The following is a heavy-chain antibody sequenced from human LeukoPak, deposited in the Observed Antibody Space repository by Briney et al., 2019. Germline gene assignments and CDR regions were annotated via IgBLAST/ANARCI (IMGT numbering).Heavy chain of an antibody. CDR2: IWDDGSSK. Sequence: GGSLRLSCAASGFTFTNYGMHWVRQAPGKGLEWVAVIWDDGSSKYYADSVKGRFTISRDSSKNTLYLQMNSLRAEDTAVYFCAKPTSGSGSFLIDFWGQGTLVTVSS. D-gene: IGHD1-26*01. J-gene: IGHJ4*02. CDR3: AKPTSGSGSFLIDF. CDR1: GFTFTNYG. V-gene: IGHV3-33*06.